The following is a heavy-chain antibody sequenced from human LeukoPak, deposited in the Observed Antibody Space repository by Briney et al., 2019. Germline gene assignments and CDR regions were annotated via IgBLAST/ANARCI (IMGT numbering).Heavy chain of an antibody. Sequence: SETLSLTCTVSGDSICSYYWTWIRQPPGKGLEWIGYISYSGTTNYTPSLESRVAISRDTSKNQFSLMVISVTAADTAVYYCARFGAYQGGYWGQGTLVTVSS. V-gene: IGHV4-59*08. CDR2: ISYSGTT. J-gene: IGHJ4*02. CDR3: ARFGAYQGGY. D-gene: IGHD3-10*01. CDR1: GDSICSYY.